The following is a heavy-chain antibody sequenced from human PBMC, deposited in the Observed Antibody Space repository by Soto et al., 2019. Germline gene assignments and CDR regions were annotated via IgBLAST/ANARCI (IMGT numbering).Heavy chain of an antibody. CDR3: AKGGSSWTEWFDP. D-gene: IGHD6-13*01. Sequence: SVKVSCKASGYPLTAKYLHWVRQAPGQGLEWMGWINPSSGGTKEAQKFRGRVTMTRDTSISAAYMELSRLTSDDTAVYYCAKGGSSWTEWFDPWGQGTLVTVSS. CDR1: GYPLTAKY. CDR2: INPSSGGT. V-gene: IGHV1-2*02. J-gene: IGHJ5*02.